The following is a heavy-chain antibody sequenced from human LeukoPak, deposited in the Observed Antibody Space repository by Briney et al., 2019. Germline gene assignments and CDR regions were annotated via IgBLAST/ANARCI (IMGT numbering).Heavy chain of an antibody. CDR3: ARVRPPGYYDSSDYNFDY. V-gene: IGHV3-66*02. CDR1: GFIVSSNY. CDR2: IYSGGST. J-gene: IGHJ4*02. D-gene: IGHD3-22*01. Sequence: GGSLRLSYAASGFIVSSNYMSWVRQAPGKGLEWVSVIYSGGSTYYADSVKGRFTISRDNSKNTLYLQMNSLRAEDTAVYYCARVRPPGYYDSSDYNFDYWGQGTLVTVSS.